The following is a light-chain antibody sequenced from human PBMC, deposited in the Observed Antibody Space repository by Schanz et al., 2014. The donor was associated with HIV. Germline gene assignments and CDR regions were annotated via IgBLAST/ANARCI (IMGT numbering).Light chain of an antibody. V-gene: IGLV2-23*01. CDR3: CSYAITTYV. CDR2: EGS. J-gene: IGLJ1*01. Sequence: QSVLTQPASVSGSPGQSITISCTGTSSDVGNYNFVSWYQQHPGKAPKLIIYEGSKRPLGVSNRFSGSKSGNTASLTISGLQAEDEADYYCCSYAITTYVFGTGTKLTVL. CDR1: SSDVGNYNF.